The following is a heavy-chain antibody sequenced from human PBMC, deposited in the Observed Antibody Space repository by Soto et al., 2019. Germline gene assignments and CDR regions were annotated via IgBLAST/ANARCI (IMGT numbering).Heavy chain of an antibody. J-gene: IGHJ4*02. D-gene: IGHD2-21*01. CDR3: ARDPELHGLDH. Sequence: SETLSLTCTVSGDSMSGYYWSWIRQPPEKGLEWIGYIYYSGNTNYNPSLKSRVAISLDTSRNQFSLNLTPVTASDTAIYFCARDPELHGLDHWGQGTLVTVSS. CDR1: GDSMSGYY. CDR2: IYYSGNT. V-gene: IGHV4-59*01.